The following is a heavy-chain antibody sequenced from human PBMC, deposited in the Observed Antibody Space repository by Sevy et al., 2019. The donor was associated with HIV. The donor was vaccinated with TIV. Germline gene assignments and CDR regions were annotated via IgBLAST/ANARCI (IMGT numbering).Heavy chain of an antibody. CDR3: ARSNNAGVGKFYYDTTGYYSDY. Sequence: GGSLRLSCAASGFTFSDYYMTWIRQAPGKGLEWVSHISGSGTSKDYADSVEGRFSISRDNAQSPLHLQMDSLRADDTAVYYCARSNNAGVGKFYYDTTGYYSDYWGQGILVTVSS. D-gene: IGHD3-22*01. CDR1: GFTFSDYY. CDR2: ISGSGTSK. J-gene: IGHJ4*02. V-gene: IGHV3-11*01.